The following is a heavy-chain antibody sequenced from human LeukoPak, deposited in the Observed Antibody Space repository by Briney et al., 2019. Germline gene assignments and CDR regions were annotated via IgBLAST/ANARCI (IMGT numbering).Heavy chain of an antibody. CDR3: ARAEWEPAWPFDY. V-gene: IGHV1-18*01. J-gene: IGHJ4*02. CDR1: GYTFIRYG. D-gene: IGHD1-26*01. CDR2: ISPYNGNT. Sequence: GASVKVSCKASGYTFIRYGITWVRQAPGQGLEWMAWISPYNGNTKYAQKFQGRVTMTTDTSTSTAYMELRSLTSDDTAVYYCARAEWEPAWPFDYWGQGTLVTVSS.